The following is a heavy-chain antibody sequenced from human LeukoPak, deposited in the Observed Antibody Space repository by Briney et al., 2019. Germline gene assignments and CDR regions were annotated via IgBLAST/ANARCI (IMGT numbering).Heavy chain of an antibody. V-gene: IGHV1-2*02. CDR2: INPNSGGT. D-gene: IGHD1-26*01. CDR1: GYTFTGYY. Sequence: ASVKASCKASGYTFTGYYMHWVRQAPGQGLEWMGWINPNSGGTNYAQKFQGRVTMTRDTSISTAYMELSRLRSDDTAVYYCARDLRSSGYYYYGMDVWGQGTTVTVSS. CDR3: ARDLRSSGYYYYGMDV. J-gene: IGHJ6*02.